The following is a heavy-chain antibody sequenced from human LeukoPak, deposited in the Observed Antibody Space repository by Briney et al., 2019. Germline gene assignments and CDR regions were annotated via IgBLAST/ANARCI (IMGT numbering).Heavy chain of an antibody. V-gene: IGHV3-15*07. CDR1: GLTLSNVW. D-gene: IGHD2-15*01. J-gene: IGHJ4*02. CDR3: SQGSGQYFDY. Sequence: GGSLRLSCAVSGLTLSNVWMNWIRQAPGQGLEWVGRIRSKTAGGTTDFAAPVKGRFSISRDDSKNTLYLQMNSLTGEDTGVYYCSQGSGQYFDYWGQGTLVTVSS. CDR2: IRSKTAGGTT.